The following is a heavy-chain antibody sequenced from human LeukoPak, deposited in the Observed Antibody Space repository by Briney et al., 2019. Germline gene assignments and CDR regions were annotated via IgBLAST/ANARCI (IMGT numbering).Heavy chain of an antibody. CDR3: TRNVLAPGSRGSYRYDNWYFDL. CDR2: IYYTGST. V-gene: IGHV4-59*01. J-gene: IGHJ2*01. D-gene: IGHD3-16*02. CDR1: GGSINSYY. Sequence: PSETLSLTCAVSGGSINSYYWSWIRQPPGKGLEYIANIYYTGSTNYNPSLKSRVTISIDTSKNQFSLDLSSVTAADTAVYYCTRNVLAPGSRGSYRYDNWYFDLWGRGTLVTVSS.